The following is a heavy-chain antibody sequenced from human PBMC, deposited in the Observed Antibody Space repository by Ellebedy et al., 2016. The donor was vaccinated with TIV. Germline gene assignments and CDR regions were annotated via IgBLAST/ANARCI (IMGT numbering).Heavy chain of an antibody. CDR3: VRKSSFDY. V-gene: IGHV3-48*02. J-gene: IGHJ4*02. CDR2: ISSTGTMI. Sequence: GESLKISCVASGFTFSGRGMSWVRQAPGKGLEWVSYISSTGTMIYSADAVKGRFTISRDNAKNSVYLQMNSLRDDDTAVYYCVRKSSFDYWGQGTLVTVSS. CDR1: GFTFSGRG.